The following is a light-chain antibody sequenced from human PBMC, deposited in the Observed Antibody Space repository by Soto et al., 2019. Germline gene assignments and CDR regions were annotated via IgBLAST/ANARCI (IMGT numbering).Light chain of an antibody. V-gene: IGLV2-14*03. CDR3: SSYTTSTTLI. Sequence: ALTQPASVSGSPGQSITISCTGTSSDIGRYKLVSWYQQHPGKAPKLMIYDVSNRPSGVSNRFSGSKSGNTASLTISGLQAEDEADYYCSSYTTSTTLIFGGGTKLTVL. CDR2: DVS. CDR1: SSDIGRYKL. J-gene: IGLJ2*01.